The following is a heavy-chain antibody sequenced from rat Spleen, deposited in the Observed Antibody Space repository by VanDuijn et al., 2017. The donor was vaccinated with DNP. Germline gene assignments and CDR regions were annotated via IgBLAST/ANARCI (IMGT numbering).Heavy chain of an antibody. CDR1: DYSITSNY. V-gene: IGHV3-1*01. CDR3: ARGATVYRY. D-gene: IGHD1-6*01. Sequence: EVQLQESGPGLVKPSQSLSLTCSVTDYSITSNYWAWIRKFPGNKMEWMGYMSYSGSASYNPSLKSRISITRDTSKNQFFLQLNSLTTEDTATYYCARGATVYRYWGQGVMVTVSS. CDR2: MSYSGSA. J-gene: IGHJ2*01.